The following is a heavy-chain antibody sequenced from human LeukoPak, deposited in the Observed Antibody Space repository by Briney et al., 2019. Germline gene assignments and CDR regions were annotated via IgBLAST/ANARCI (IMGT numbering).Heavy chain of an antibody. CDR2: IYASGST. CDR3: ARKALPGNWFDP. V-gene: IGHV4-4*07. Sequence: SETLSLTCTVSGDSISSYYWSWIRQPAGKGLEWIGRIYASGSTNYNPSLNSRVTMSLDTSKNQFSLNLSSVTAADTAVYYCARKALPGNWFDPWGQGTLVTVSS. CDR1: GDSISSYY. J-gene: IGHJ5*02.